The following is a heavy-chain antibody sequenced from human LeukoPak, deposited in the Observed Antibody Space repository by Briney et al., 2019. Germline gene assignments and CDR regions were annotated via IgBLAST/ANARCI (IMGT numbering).Heavy chain of an antibody. J-gene: IGHJ4*02. CDR2: ISSSGSTI. CDR3: ARVKQQLVYYFDY. CDR1: GLTFSDYY. V-gene: IGHV3-11*01. D-gene: IGHD6-13*01. Sequence: PGGSLRLSCAASGLTFSDYYMSWIRQAPGKGLEWVSYISSSGSTIYYADSVKGRFTISRDNAKNSLYLQMNSLRAEDTAVYYCARVKQQLVYYFDYWGQGTLVTVSS.